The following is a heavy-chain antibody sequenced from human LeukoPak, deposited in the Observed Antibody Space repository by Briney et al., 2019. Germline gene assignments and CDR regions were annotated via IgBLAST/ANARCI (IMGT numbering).Heavy chain of an antibody. D-gene: IGHD3-22*01. CDR1: GYSFTSYD. V-gene: IGHV1-8*01. Sequence: EASVKVSCKASGYSFTSYDINWVRPAPGQGLEWVGWINPYSGNTGHAQKLQGRVTMPRDTSTSTAYMERSTLRYDDTAVYYCARGRGYDRTGYVYCFDFWGQGTLVTVSS. CDR3: ARGRGYDRTGYVYCFDF. J-gene: IGHJ4*02. CDR2: INPYSGNT.